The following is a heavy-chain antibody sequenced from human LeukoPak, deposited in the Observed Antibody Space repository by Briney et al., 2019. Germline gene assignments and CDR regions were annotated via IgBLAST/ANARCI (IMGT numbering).Heavy chain of an antibody. J-gene: IGHJ4*02. CDR3: ARGGIRTIDY. D-gene: IGHD1-14*01. CDR2: IYYSGST. CDR1: GGSISSGGYY. V-gene: IGHV4-31*03. Sequence: PSETLSLTCTVSGGSISSGGYYWSWIRQHPGKGLEWIGYIYYSGSTYYNPSLKSRVTISVDTSKNQFSLKLSSVTAADTAAYYCARGGIRTIDYWGQGTLVTVSS.